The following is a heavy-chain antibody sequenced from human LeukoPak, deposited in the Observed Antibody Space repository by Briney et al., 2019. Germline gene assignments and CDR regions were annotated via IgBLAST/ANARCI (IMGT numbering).Heavy chain of an antibody. Sequence: GRSLRLSCAASGFTFSTYAMHWVRQAPGKGLEWVAVISYDGSNKYYADSVKGRFTSSRDNSKNTLYLQMNSLRAEDTAFYYCARDSGFSGTQRGEYWGQGTLVTVSS. V-gene: IGHV3-30*04. CDR2: ISYDGSNK. CDR1: GFTFSTYA. D-gene: IGHD3/OR15-3a*01. CDR3: ARDSGFSGTQRGEY. J-gene: IGHJ4*02.